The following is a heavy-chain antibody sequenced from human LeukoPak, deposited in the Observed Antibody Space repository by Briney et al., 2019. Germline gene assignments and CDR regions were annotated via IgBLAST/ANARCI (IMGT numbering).Heavy chain of an antibody. V-gene: IGHV3-9*03. J-gene: IGHJ4*02. CDR3: AKDGAGYDYGAYNFDY. D-gene: IGHD3-10*01. CDR2: ISWNSGSI. Sequence: PGRSLRLSCAASGFTFDDYAMHWVRQAPGEGLEWVSGISWNSGSIGYADSVKGRFTISRDNAKNSLYLQMNSLRAEDMALYYCAKDGAGYDYGAYNFDYWGQGTLVTVSS. CDR1: GFTFDDYA.